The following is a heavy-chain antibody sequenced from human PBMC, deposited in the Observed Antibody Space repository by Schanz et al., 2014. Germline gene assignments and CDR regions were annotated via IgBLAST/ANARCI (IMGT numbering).Heavy chain of an antibody. CDR2: INPIGGST. Sequence: QVQLVQSGAEVKKPGASVKVSCKASGYTFTSYGINWVRQAPGQGLEWMGIINPIGGSTTYAQKFRGAVTLTTDTSTDTAYLELTSLRSEDTAVYYCARAPTAYCSDTSCLGTPFDYWGQGTLVTVSS. CDR3: ARAPTAYCSDTSCLGTPFDY. J-gene: IGHJ4*02. CDR1: GYTFTSYG. V-gene: IGHV1-46*03. D-gene: IGHD2-2*01.